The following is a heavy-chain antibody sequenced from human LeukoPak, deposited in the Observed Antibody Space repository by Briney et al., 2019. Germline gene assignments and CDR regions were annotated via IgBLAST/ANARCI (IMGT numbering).Heavy chain of an antibody. Sequence: SETLSLTCAVYGGSFSGYYWSWIRQPPGKGLEWIGEINHSGSTNYNPSLKSRVTISVDTSKNQFSLKLSSVTAADTAVCYCARGKSGIEYSSSSGVRSDYFQHWGQGTLVTVSS. CDR3: ARGKSGIEYSSSSGVRSDYFQH. CDR1: GGSFSGYY. D-gene: IGHD6-6*01. J-gene: IGHJ1*01. V-gene: IGHV4-34*01. CDR2: INHSGST.